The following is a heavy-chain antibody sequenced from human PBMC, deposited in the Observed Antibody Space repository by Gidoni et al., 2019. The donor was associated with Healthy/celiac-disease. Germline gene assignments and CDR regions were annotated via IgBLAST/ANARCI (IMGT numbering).Heavy chain of an antibody. CDR2: IWYDGSNK. D-gene: IGHD3-10*01. Sequence: QVQLVESGGGVVQPGRSLRLSCAASGFTFSSYGMHWVRQAPGKGLGCVAVIWYDGSNKYYADSVKGRFTISRDNSKNTLYLQMNSLRAEDTAVYYCARDRSKYYYGSGSYYIYGMDVWGQGTTVTVSS. V-gene: IGHV3-33*01. CDR3: ARDRSKYYYGSGSYYIYGMDV. CDR1: GFTFSSYG. J-gene: IGHJ6*02.